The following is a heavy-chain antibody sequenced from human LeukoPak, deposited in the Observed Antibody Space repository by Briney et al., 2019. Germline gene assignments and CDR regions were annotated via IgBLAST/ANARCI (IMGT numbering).Heavy chain of an antibody. V-gene: IGHV4-4*07. CDR2: IYTNESA. D-gene: IGHD2-2*01. CDR3: ARVQVPYCSSTSCSETYWFDP. Sequence: SETLSLTCTVSGGSISTHYWSWIRQPAGKGLEWIGHIYTNESANYNPSLKSRVTISVDTSKNHFSLKLSSVTAADTAVYHCARVQVPYCSSTSCSETYWFDPWGQGTLVTVSS. J-gene: IGHJ5*02. CDR1: GGSISTHY.